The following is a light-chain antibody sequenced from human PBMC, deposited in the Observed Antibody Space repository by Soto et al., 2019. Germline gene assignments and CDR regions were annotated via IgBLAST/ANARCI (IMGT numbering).Light chain of an antibody. CDR1: QDISSW. Sequence: DIQMTQSLSSLSASVGDRVTITCRASQDISSWLAWFQQKPGQAPKLLIYAASSLQSGVPSRFSGSGSGTDFTLTIASLQPEDFATYHCQQSDSFPYTFGQGTKLEIK. V-gene: IGKV1D-12*01. J-gene: IGKJ2*01. CDR3: QQSDSFPYT. CDR2: AAS.